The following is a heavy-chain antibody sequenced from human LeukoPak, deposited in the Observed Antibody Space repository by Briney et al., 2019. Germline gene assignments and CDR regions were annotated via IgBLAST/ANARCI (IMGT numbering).Heavy chain of an antibody. J-gene: IGHJ6*03. V-gene: IGHV4-39*07. CDR3: AECSADGDDYVWGSYPAGLDYYYMDV. Sequence: PSETLSLTCTVSGGSISSSSYYWGWIRQPPGKGLEWIGSIYYSGSTYYNPSLKSRVTISVDTSKNQFSLKLSSVTAADTAVYYCAECSADGDDYVWGSYPAGLDYYYMDVWGKGTTVTVSS. D-gene: IGHD3-16*02. CDR1: GGSISSSSYY. CDR2: IYYSGST.